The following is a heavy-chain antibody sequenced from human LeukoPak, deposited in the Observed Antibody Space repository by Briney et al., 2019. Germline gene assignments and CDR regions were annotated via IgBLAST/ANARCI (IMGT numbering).Heavy chain of an antibody. CDR1: GDSVSSNSAA. D-gene: IGHD6-19*01. V-gene: IGHV6-1*01. J-gene: IGHJ6*02. CDR3: ARQYSSGWSYYYGLDV. Sequence: SQTLTLTCAISGDSVSSNSAAWNWIRQSPSRGLEWLGRTYYRSKWHNDYAVSVKSRITINPDTSKNQVSLHFNSVTPEDTAVYYCARQYSSGWSYYYGLDVWGQGTTVTVSS. CDR2: TYYRSKWHN.